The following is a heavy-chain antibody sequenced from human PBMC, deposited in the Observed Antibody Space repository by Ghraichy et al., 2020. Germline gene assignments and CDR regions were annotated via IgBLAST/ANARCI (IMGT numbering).Heavy chain of an antibody. CDR2: IYGACDT. D-gene: IGHD6-19*01. CDR3: ARGTRAYGHVNGWFFFDH. Sequence: GGSLRLACAASGFSVSNNYMVWVRQAPGKGLECVSEIYGACDTYYADSVKGRFTFSRDNSKNTLYLQMDSLRAEDTAVYYCARGTRAYGHVNGWFFFDHWGQGTLVTVSS. V-gene: IGHV3-53*01. J-gene: IGHJ4*02. CDR1: GFSVSNNY.